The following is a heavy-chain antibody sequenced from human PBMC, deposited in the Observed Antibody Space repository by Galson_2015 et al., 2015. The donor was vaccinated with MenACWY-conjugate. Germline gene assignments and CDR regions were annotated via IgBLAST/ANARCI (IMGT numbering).Heavy chain of an antibody. V-gene: IGHV6-1*01. J-gene: IGHJ6*02. Sequence: CAISGDSVSSNSAAWNWIRQSPSRGLEWLGRTYYRSKWYNDYAVSVKSRITINPDTSKNQFSLQLNSVTPEDTAVYYCARVGYSSQYYGMDVWGRGTTVTVSS. CDR3: ARVGYSSQYYGMDV. D-gene: IGHD6-13*01. CDR1: GDSVSSNSAA. CDR2: TYYRSKWYN.